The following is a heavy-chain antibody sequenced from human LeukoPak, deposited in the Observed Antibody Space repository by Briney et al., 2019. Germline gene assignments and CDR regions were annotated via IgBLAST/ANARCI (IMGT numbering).Heavy chain of an antibody. CDR1: GGSISSSSYY. CDR3: ARVFVGSPDINWFDP. V-gene: IGHV4-39*07. D-gene: IGHD5-12*01. CDR2: IYYSGST. J-gene: IGHJ5*02. Sequence: PSETLSLTCTVSGGSISSSSYYWGWIRQPPGKGLEWIGSIYYSGSTYYNPSLKSRVTISVDTSKNQFSLKLSSVTAADTAVYYCARVFVGSPDINWFDPWGQGTLVTVSS.